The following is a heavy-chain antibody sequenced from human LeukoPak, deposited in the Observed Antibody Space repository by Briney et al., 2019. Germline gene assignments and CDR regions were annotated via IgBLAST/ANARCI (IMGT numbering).Heavy chain of an antibody. V-gene: IGHV4-59*01. CDR2: IYYSGST. Sequence: ETLSLTCTVSGGSISSYYWSWIRQPPGKGLEWIGYIYYSGSTNYNPSLKSRVTISVDTSKNQFSLKLSSVTAADTAVYYCARWGYYYDSSGYYYLDYWGQGTLVTVSS. CDR3: ARWGYYYDSSGYYYLDY. D-gene: IGHD3-22*01. J-gene: IGHJ4*02. CDR1: GGSISSYY.